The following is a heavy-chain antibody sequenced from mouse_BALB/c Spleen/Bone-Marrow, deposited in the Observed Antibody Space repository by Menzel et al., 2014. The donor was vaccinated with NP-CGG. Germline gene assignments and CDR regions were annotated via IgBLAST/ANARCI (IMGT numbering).Heavy chain of an antibody. Sequence: QVQLQQPGPELVRPGASVKISCKASGYEFSDSWMNWVKQRPGQGLEWIGRIYPGDGDSIYNGKFKGKATLTSDKFSSTAYIQLSSLTSVDSAVYFCARSLSVVTPKDYWGQGTSVTVSS. CDR2: IYPGDGDS. J-gene: IGHJ4*01. CDR3: ARSLSVVTPKDY. CDR1: GYEFSDSW. D-gene: IGHD1-1*01. V-gene: IGHV1-82*01.